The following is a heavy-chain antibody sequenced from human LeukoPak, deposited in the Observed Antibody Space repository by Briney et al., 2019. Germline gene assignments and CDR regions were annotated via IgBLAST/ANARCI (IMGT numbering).Heavy chain of an antibody. J-gene: IGHJ6*02. Sequence: SETLSLTCTVSGGSISSYYWSWIRQPPGKGLEWIGYIYYSGSTNYNPSLESRVTISVDTSKNQFSLKLSSMTAADTAVYYCAREQWLVPGYGMDVWGQGTTVTVSS. D-gene: IGHD6-19*01. CDR3: AREQWLVPGYGMDV. CDR2: IYYSGST. V-gene: IGHV4-59*01. CDR1: GGSISSYY.